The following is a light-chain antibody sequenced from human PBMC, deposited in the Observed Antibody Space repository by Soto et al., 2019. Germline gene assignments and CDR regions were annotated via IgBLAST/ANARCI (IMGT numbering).Light chain of an antibody. J-gene: IGLJ1*01. CDR1: SSDVDGYNF. CDR3: SSYTTSSTVV. CDR2: EVT. V-gene: IGLV2-14*03. Sequence: QSALTQPASVVGSPGQSITISCTGTSSDVDGYNFVSWYQQLPGKAPKLMIYEVTSRPSGVSNRFSGSKSGNTASLTISGLQPEDEAEYYCSSYTTSSTVVFGTGTKVTVL.